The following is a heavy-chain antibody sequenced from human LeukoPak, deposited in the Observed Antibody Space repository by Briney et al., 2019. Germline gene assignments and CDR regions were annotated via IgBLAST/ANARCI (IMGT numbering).Heavy chain of an antibody. V-gene: IGHV1-69*13. CDR3: ARVALDRGNSERDDGVGYGYYYYGMDV. CDR2: IIPIFGTA. J-gene: IGHJ6*02. D-gene: IGHD4-23*01. Sequence: ASVKVSCKASGGTFSSYAISWVRQAPGQGLEWMGGIIPIFGTANYAQKFQGRVTITADESTSTAYMELSSLRSEDAAVYYCARVALDRGNSERDDGVGYGYYYYGMDVWGQGTTVTVSS. CDR1: GGTFSSYA.